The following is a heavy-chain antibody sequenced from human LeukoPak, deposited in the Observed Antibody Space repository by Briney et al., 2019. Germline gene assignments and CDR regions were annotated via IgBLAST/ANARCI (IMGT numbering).Heavy chain of an antibody. CDR1: GYTLTELS. CDR3: ATGSYSSLSAYYYYYYMDV. V-gene: IGHV1-24*01. D-gene: IGHD6-6*01. Sequence: ASVKVSCKVSGYTLTELSMHWVRQAPGKGLEWMGGFDPEDGETIYAQKFQGRVTMTEDTSTDTAYMELSSLRSEDTAVYYCATGSYSSLSAYYYYYYMDVWGKGTTVTVSS. CDR2: FDPEDGET. J-gene: IGHJ6*03.